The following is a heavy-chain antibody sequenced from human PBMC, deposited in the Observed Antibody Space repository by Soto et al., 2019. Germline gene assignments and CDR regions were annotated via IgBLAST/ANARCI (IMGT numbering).Heavy chain of an antibody. CDR2: IIPIFGTA. Sequence: ASVKVSCKASGGTFSSYAISWVRQAPGQGLEWMGGIIPIFGTANYAQKFQGRVTITADESTSTAYMELSSLRSEDTAVYYCARDRLSHGDYYYGKDVWGQRTTVPVSS. CDR1: GGTFSSYA. CDR3: ARDRLSHGDYYYGKDV. D-gene: IGHD3-16*01. V-gene: IGHV1-69*13. J-gene: IGHJ6*01.